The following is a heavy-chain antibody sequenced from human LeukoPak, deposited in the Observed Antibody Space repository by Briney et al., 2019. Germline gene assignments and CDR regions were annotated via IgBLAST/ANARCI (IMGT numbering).Heavy chain of an antibody. V-gene: IGHV3-7*01. CDR2: IKQDGSEK. CDR1: GFTFSNYW. Sequence: GGSLRLSCAASGFTFSNYWMSWVRQAPGKGLEWVANIKQDGSEKYYVDSVKGRFTISRDNAKNSLYLQMNSLRGEDTAVYYCVRKGLYGGYEWYGGQEPRVTVS. CDR3: VRKGLYGGYEWY. J-gene: IGHJ4*02. D-gene: IGHD5-12*01.